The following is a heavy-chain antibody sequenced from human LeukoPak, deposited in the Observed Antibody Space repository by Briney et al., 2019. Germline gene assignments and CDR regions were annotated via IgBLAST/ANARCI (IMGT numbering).Heavy chain of an antibody. Sequence: PGGSLRLSCAASGFTFHTYDMHWVRQAPGKGLEYVSGIGPDGGTTYYAKSVKGRFTISRDNSKSMMYLQMGSLTADDMAVYYCARGAQLTDYWGQGTLVTVSS. CDR3: ARGAQLTDY. J-gene: IGHJ4*02. CDR2: IGPDGGTT. V-gene: IGHV3-64*01. D-gene: IGHD6-13*01. CDR1: GFTFHTYD.